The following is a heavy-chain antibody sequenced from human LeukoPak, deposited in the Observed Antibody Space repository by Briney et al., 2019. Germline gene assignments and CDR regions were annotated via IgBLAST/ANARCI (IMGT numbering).Heavy chain of an antibody. CDR1: GYTFTSYG. D-gene: IGHD1-26*01. J-gene: IGHJ3*02. CDR3: ARSGSYDTIIDAFDI. Sequence: ASVKVSCKASGYTFTSYGISWVRQAPGQGLEWMGWISAHNGNTNYAQKLQGRVTMTTDTSTSTAYMELRSLRSDDTAVYYCARSGSYDTIIDAFDIWGQGTMVTVSS. CDR2: ISAHNGNT. V-gene: IGHV1-18*01.